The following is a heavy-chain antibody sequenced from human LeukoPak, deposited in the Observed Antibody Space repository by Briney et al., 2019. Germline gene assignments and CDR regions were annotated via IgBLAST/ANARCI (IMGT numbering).Heavy chain of an antibody. CDR2: IYYSGST. V-gene: IGHV4-30-4*01. CDR3: ARGTAAASVSFDP. J-gene: IGHJ5*02. D-gene: IGHD6-13*01. CDR1: GGSISSCDYY. Sequence: SGTLSLTCTVSGGSISSCDYYWSWLRQPPGKGLEWIGYIYYSGSTYYNPSLKSRVTISVNTSKNQFSLKLSSVTGADTAVYYCARGTAAASVSFDPWGQGTLVTVSS.